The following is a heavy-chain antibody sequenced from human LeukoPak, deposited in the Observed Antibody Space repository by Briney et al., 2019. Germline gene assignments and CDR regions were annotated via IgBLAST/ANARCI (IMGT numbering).Heavy chain of an antibody. V-gene: IGHV3-74*01. Sequence: GGSLRLSCAASGFTFSSYWMHWVRQAPGKGLVWVSRVNSDGSSTDYADSVKGQFTISRDSAKNTLYLQMNSLRAEDTAVYYCSRAGHYYYGMDVWGQGTTVTVSS. D-gene: IGHD2-8*02. CDR3: SRAGHYYYGMDV. CDR2: VNSDGSST. J-gene: IGHJ6*02. CDR1: GFTFSSYW.